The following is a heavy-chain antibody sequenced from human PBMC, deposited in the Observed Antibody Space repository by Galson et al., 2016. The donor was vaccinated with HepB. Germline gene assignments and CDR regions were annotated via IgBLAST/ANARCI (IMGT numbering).Heavy chain of an antibody. D-gene: IGHD4-17*01. V-gene: IGHV3-30*03. J-gene: IGHJ4*02. Sequence: CAASGFTFSRYGIHWVRQAQGKGLEWAAVISYDGSYKFYADSVRGRFTISRDNSEDTVYLQMNSLRAEDTAVYYCARDYIMMTVTWGPDYWGQGTLVSVSS. CDR1: GFTFSRYG. CDR2: ISYDGSYK. CDR3: ARDYIMMTVTWGPDY.